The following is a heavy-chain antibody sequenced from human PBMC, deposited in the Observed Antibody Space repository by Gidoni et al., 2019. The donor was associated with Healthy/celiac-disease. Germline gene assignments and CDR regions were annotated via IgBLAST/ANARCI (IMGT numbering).Heavy chain of an antibody. V-gene: IGHV3-23*01. J-gene: IGHJ5*02. Sequence: EVQLLESGGGLVQPGGSLRLSCAASGFTFSSYAMSWVRQAPGKGLEWVSAISGSGGSTYYADSVKGRFTISRDNSKNTLYLQMNSLRAEDTAVYYCAKGRGVVAATPGSWFDPWGQGTLVTVSS. CDR3: AKGRGVVAATPGSWFDP. D-gene: IGHD2-15*01. CDR2: ISGSGGST. CDR1: GFTFSSYA.